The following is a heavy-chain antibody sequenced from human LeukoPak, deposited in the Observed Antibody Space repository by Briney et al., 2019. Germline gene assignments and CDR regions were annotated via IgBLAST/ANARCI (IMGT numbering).Heavy chain of an antibody. D-gene: IGHD2-15*01. V-gene: IGHV3-48*01. Sequence: PGGSLRLSCAASGFTFSSYSMNWVRQAPGKGLECVSYISSSSSTIYYADSVKGRFTISRDNAKNSLYLQMNSLRAEDTAVYYCARVIGYCSGGSCYSRNNNWFDPWGQGTLVTVSS. CDR2: ISSSSSTI. CDR3: ARVIGYCSGGSCYSRNNNWFDP. CDR1: GFTFSSYS. J-gene: IGHJ5*02.